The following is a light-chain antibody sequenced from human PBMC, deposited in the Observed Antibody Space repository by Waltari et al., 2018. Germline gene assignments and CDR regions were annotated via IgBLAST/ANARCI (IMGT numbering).Light chain of an antibody. J-gene: IGLJ1*01. V-gene: IGLV1-47*01. CDR2: RNN. CDR3: AAWDDSLSGNV. CDR1: SSNIGTNY. Sequence: QSVLTQPPSASGTPGQRVTISCSGGSSNIGTNYVDWYQQPPGTAPKRLIFRNNQRPSGVPARFSGSRSGTSASLAISGLRSEDEADYYCAAWDDSLSGNVFGTGTKVTAL.